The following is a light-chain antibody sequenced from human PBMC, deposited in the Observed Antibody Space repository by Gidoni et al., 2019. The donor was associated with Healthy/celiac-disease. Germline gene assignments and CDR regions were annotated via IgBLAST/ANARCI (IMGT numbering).Light chain of an antibody. CDR1: QSVSSSY. CDR3: QQYGSSPQT. CDR2: GAS. V-gene: IGKV3-20*01. Sequence: IVLTPSPGTLSWSPGERATLSCRASQSVSSSYLAWYQQKPGQAPKLLIYGASSRATGIPDRCSGSGSGTDFTLTISRLEPEDFAVYYCQQYGSSPQTFGQGTKVEIK. J-gene: IGKJ1*01.